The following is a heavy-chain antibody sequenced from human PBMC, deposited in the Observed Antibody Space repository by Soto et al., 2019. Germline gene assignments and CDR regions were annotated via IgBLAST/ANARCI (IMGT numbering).Heavy chain of an antibody. V-gene: IGHV1-69*01. CDR1: GGTFSSYA. CDR3: ARAGYCSGGSCYSGWFDP. J-gene: IGHJ5*02. CDR2: IIPIFGTA. Sequence: QVQLVQSGAEVKKPGSSVKVSCKASGGTFSSYAISWVRQAPGQGLEWMGGIIPIFGTANYAQKFQGRVTITADESTSTAYMELSSLRSEDTAVYYCARAGYCSGGSCYSGWFDPWGQGTLFTVSS. D-gene: IGHD2-15*01.